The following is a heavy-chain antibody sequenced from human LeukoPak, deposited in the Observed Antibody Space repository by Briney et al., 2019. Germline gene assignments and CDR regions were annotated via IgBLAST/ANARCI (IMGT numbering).Heavy chain of an antibody. D-gene: IGHD3-22*01. CDR3: ARVLRDNSGYRPLDY. J-gene: IGHJ4*02. CDR2: IKEDGSEE. Sequence: GGSLRLSCVASGFSFSTYWMSWVRQAPGKGLEWMAKIKEDGSEETYVDSVKGRFTISRDNAENSLYLQMNSLRAEDTALCYCARVLRDNSGYRPLDYWGQGTLVTVSS. V-gene: IGHV3-7*01. CDR1: GFSFSTYW.